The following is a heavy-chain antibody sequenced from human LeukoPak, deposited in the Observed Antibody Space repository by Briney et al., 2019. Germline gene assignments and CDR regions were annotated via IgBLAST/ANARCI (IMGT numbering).Heavy chain of an antibody. CDR1: GFIFSDYA. D-gene: IGHD3-22*01. J-gene: IGHJ5*02. V-gene: IGHV3-23*01. CDR2: ISGNGVTP. Sequence: GGSLRLSCAASGFIFSDYAMSWVRQAPGKGPEWVAAISGNGVTPFYADSMKGRFTVSRDNSRNTLYRQITRLSADDTAVYYCVKGHYDPFDPWGQGTRVTVSS. CDR3: VKGHYDPFDP.